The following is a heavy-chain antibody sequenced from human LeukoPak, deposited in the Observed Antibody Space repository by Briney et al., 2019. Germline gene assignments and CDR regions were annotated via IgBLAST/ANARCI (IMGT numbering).Heavy chain of an antibody. D-gene: IGHD1/OR15-1a*01. CDR1: GFPFSKSW. J-gene: IGHJ6*04. CDR2: IKSDGSGI. V-gene: IGHV3-7*03. CDR3: AGGNSLDV. Sequence: PGGSLRLSRAVSGFPFSKSWMYWVRQAPGEGLEGVANIKSDGSGISHGDSVKGRFIISRDKAMNSLYLQMNSLRVEETAVYFCAGGNSLDVWGKGNAVTVSS.